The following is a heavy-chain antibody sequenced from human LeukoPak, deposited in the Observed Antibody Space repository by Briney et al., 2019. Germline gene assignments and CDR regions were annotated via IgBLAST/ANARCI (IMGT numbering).Heavy chain of an antibody. CDR2: IISDGSST. Sequence: PGGSLRLSCAASGFTFSSYWMHWVRQAPGKGLGWVSRIISDGSSTSYADSEKGRFTISRDNAKNTLYLQMNSLRAEDTAVYYCARSNPHYSDSSGYLNYWGQGTLVTVSS. V-gene: IGHV3-74*01. J-gene: IGHJ4*02. CDR3: ARSNPHYSDSSGYLNY. CDR1: GFTFSSYW. D-gene: IGHD3-22*01.